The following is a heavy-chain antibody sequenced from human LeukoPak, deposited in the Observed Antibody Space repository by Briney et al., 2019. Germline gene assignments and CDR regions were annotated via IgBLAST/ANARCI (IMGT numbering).Heavy chain of an antibody. CDR2: IYYSGST. CDR3: ARGAAEQDYDFWSGYYPGHRKYWNWFDP. CDR1: GGSISSGDYY. V-gene: IGHV4-30-4*01. D-gene: IGHD3-3*01. J-gene: IGHJ5*02. Sequence: SETLSLTCTVSGGSISSGDYYWSWIRQPPGKGLEWIGYIYYSGSTYYNPSLKSRVTISVDTSKNQFSLKLSSVTAADTAVYYCARGAAEQDYDFWSGYYPGHRKYWNWFDPWGQGTLVTVSS.